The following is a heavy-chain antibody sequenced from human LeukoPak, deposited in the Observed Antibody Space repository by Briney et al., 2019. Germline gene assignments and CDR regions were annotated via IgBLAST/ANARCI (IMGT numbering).Heavy chain of an antibody. D-gene: IGHD5-12*01. CDR2: VDPEDGET. CDR1: GYTFTDYY. Sequence: ASVKVSCKVSGYTFTDYYMHWVQQAPGKGLEWMGLVDPEDGETIYAEKFQGRVTITADTSTDTAYMELSSLRSEDTAVYYCATGLSGGYAMDGAFDIWGQGTMVTVSS. CDR3: ATGLSGGYAMDGAFDI. V-gene: IGHV1-69-2*01. J-gene: IGHJ3*02.